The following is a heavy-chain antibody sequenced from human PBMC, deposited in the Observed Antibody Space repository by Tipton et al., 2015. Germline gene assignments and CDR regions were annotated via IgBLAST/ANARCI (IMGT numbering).Heavy chain of an antibody. D-gene: IGHD2-2*01. CDR1: SDSISKYY. CDR3: ARLEEDCSDNICFAFDP. Sequence: TLSLTCSVSSDSISKYYWSWIRQPPGKELEWIGYIQYSGSTNYNPSLKSLVTISVDPSKNQFSLKLSSVTAADTAVYYCARLEEDCSDNICFAFDPWGQGTLVTVSS. J-gene: IGHJ5*02. V-gene: IGHV4-59*08. CDR2: IQYSGST.